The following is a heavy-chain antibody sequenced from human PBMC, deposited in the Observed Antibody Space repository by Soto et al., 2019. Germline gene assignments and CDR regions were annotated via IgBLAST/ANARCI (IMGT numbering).Heavy chain of an antibody. J-gene: IGHJ4*02. D-gene: IGHD2-2*02. Sequence: GGSLRLSCAASGFTFSSYAMSWVRQAPGKGLEWVSAISGSGGSTYYADSVKGRFTISRDNSKNTLYLQMNSLRAEDTAVYYCAKDCFGYTCGGNDYWGQGTLVTVSS. V-gene: IGHV3-23*01. CDR2: ISGSGGST. CDR3: AKDCFGYTCGGNDY. CDR1: GFTFSSYA.